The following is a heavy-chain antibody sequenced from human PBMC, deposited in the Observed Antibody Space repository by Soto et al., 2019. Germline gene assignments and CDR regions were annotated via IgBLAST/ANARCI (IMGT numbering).Heavy chain of an antibody. J-gene: IGHJ5*02. CDR1: GFTFSSYG. V-gene: IGHV3-30*18. CDR3: AKDGAQWPRNTYYDFWRGNWFDP. D-gene: IGHD3-3*01. Sequence: GGSLRLSCAASGFTFSSYGMHWVRQAPGKGLEWVAVISYDGSNKYYADSVKGRFTISRDNSKNTLYLQMNSLRAEDTAVYYCAKDGAQWPRNTYYDFWRGNWFDPWGQGTLVTVSS. CDR2: ISYDGSNK.